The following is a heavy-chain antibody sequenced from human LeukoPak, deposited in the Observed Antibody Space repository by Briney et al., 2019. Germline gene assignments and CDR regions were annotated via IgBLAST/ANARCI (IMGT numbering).Heavy chain of an antibody. CDR1: GFTVSSTY. CDR3: TRDRADS. CDR2: INQEGTRE. J-gene: IGHJ4*02. Sequence: GGSLRLSCAASGFTVSSTYMSWVRQAPGKGLEWVANINQEGTREYYVDSVKGRFTISRDNAKNSLYLQMNSLRAEDTAVYYCTRDRADSWGQGTLVSVSS. V-gene: IGHV3-7*01.